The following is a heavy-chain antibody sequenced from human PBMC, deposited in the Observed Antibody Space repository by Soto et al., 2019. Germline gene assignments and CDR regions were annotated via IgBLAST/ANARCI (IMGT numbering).Heavy chain of an antibody. CDR1: GFTVSDNY. V-gene: IGHV3-53*04. D-gene: IGHD2-2*01. J-gene: IGHJ4*02. CDR3: ARGGGYSDITSCYGGGLYIDY. Sequence: EVQLVESGGGLVQPGGSLRLSCAASGFTVSDNYMTWVRQAPGKGLEWVSIIYGGGGTYYADSVKGRFTVSRHSSKNTLFRQMSSLRAEDRSVYCCARGGGYSDITSCYGGGLYIDYWGQGTLVTVSS. CDR2: IYGGGGT.